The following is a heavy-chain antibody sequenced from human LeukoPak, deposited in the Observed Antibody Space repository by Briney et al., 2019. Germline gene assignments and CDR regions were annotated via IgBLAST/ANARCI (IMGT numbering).Heavy chain of an antibody. CDR1: GGSISSYY. V-gene: IGHV4-4*07. CDR2: ISTSGST. J-gene: IGHJ4*02. D-gene: IGHD6-6*01. Sequence: SETLSLACTVSGGSISSYYWSWVRQPAGKGLEWIGRISTSGSTNYNPSLKSRVTMSVDTSKNQFSLKLRSVTAADTAVYFCARHMYSTSSALDFWGQGTLVTVSP. CDR3: ARHMYSTSSALDF.